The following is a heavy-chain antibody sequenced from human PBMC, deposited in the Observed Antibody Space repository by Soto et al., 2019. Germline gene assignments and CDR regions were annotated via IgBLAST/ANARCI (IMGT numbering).Heavy chain of an antibody. CDR2: TTSSSIYK. CDR1: GFTFSDYT. CDR3: ARVRREGIAIAQMDV. D-gene: IGHD6-13*01. J-gene: IGHJ6*02. V-gene: IGHV3-21*01. Sequence: EVQMVESGGGLVKPGGSLRLSCAASGFTFSDYTMNWVRQAQGKGLEWVSSTTSSSIYKYYADSVMGRFTISRDNAKNSLYLQMNSLRAEDTAVYYCARVRREGIAIAQMDVWGQGTTVTVSS.